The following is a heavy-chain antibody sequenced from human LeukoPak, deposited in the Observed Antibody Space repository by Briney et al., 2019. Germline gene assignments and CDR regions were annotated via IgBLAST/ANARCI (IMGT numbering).Heavy chain of an antibody. D-gene: IGHD2-21*02. CDR2: INSDGSST. CDR1: GFTFSSYW. V-gene: IGHV3-74*01. J-gene: IGHJ5*02. CDR3: ARDRLYCGGDCLHP. Sequence: AASGFTFSSYWMHWVRQAPGKGLVWVSRINSDGSSTSYADSVKGRFTISRDNPKNTLYLQMTSLRAEDTAVYYCARDRLYCGGDCLHPWGQGTLVTVSS.